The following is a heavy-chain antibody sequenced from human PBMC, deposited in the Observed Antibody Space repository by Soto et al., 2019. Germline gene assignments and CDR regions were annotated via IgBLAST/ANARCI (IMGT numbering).Heavy chain of an antibody. D-gene: IGHD3-22*01. J-gene: IGHJ6*02. Sequence: QVQVVESGGGVVQPGRSLRLSCAASGFRFSSYNMDWVRQAPGKGLEWVASISYDGDVKYYADSVKGRFSISRDNAKNTVEVQMNSLRTEESAVYYCAKGDDKSGYYLEGGVDVWGPGTTVTVSS. CDR2: ISYDGDVK. CDR3: AKGDDKSGYYLEGGVDV. V-gene: IGHV3-30*18. CDR1: GFRFSSYN.